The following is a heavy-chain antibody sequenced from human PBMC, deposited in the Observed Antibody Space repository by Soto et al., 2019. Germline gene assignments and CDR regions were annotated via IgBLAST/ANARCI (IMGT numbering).Heavy chain of an antibody. D-gene: IGHD4-17*01. CDR1: GGFVDSGGYY. V-gene: IGHV4-31*03. Sequence: QVQLQESGPGLVKPSRTLTLTCTVSGGFVDSGGYYCTWIRHLPGKGLVWIWYMRYSGSSYNPSLESRVSMSFDTSKNNLCLKPSSVTDADTDVYYCAIPEGAPRHFGDYGRSGWGAFDIWGQGTMVTVSS. CDR2: MRYSGS. CDR3: AIPEGAPRHFGDYGRSGWGAFDI. J-gene: IGHJ3*02.